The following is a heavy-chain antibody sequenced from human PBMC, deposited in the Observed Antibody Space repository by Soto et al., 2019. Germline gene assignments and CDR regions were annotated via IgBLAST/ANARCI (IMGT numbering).Heavy chain of an antibody. CDR3: VTSRVGY. J-gene: IGHJ4*02. CDR1: GFTFTDAW. Sequence: PGGSLRLSCVASGFTFTDAWMSWVRQAPGKGLEWIARIKNEIDGGTTDYTAPVKGRFTISRDDSKNMLYLEMNSLKIEDTGVYYCVTSRVGYWGRGTLVTVSS. CDR2: IKNEIDGGTT. V-gene: IGHV3-15*01. D-gene: IGHD3-22*01.